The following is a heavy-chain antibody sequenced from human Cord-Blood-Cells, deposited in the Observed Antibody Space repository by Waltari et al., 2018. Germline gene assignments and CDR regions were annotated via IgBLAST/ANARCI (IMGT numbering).Heavy chain of an antibody. CDR3: ARGGGYCSSTSCYAFDI. J-gene: IGHJ3*02. D-gene: IGHD2-2*01. Sequence: QVQLQESGPGLVKPSETLSLTCTVSGGSISSYYWSWIRQPPGKGLEWIGYIYYSGSTNYNPSLQSRVTISVDTSKNQFSLKLSAVTAAATAVYYCARGGGYCSSTSCYAFDIWGQGTMVTVSS. CDR2: IYYSGST. CDR1: GGSISSYY. V-gene: IGHV4-59*01.